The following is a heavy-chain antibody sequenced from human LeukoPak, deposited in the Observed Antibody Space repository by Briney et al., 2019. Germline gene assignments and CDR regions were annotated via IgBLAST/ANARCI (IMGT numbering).Heavy chain of an antibody. CDR2: ISWSSGTI. CDR3: AKGPQSNSWYGNFHH. V-gene: IGHV3-9*01. Sequence: GRSLRLSCAASGFTFDDYAMHWVRQAPGKGLEWVSSISWSSGTINYADSVKGRFTISRDNARNSLYLQMNSLRTEDTALYYCAKGPQSNSWYGNFHHWGQGTLVTVSS. CDR1: GFTFDDYA. J-gene: IGHJ1*01. D-gene: IGHD6-13*01.